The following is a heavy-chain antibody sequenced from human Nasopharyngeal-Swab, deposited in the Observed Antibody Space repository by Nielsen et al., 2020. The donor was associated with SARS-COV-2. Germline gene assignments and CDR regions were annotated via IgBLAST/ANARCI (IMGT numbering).Heavy chain of an antibody. Sequence: WIRQPPGKALEWLALIDWDDDKYYSTSLKTRLTISKDTSKNQVVLTMTNMDPVDTATYYCARILVGRYYGSGSYYYFDYWGQGTLVTSPQ. J-gene: IGHJ4*02. CDR3: ARILVGRYYGSGSYYYFDY. CDR2: IDWDDDK. V-gene: IGHV2-70*01. D-gene: IGHD3-10*01.